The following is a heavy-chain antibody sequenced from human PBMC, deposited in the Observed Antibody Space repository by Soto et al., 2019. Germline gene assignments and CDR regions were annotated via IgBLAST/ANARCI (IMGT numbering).Heavy chain of an antibody. CDR3: ARVLDGYIDAFDI. CDR1: GFTVSSNY. CDR2: IYSGGST. V-gene: IGHV3-53*01. D-gene: IGHD5-12*01. Sequence: SLRLSCAASGFTVSSNYMSWVRQAPGKGLEWVSVIYSGGSTYYADSVKGRFTISRDNSKNTLYLQMNSLRAEDTAVYYCARVLDGYIDAFDIWGQGTMVTVSS. J-gene: IGHJ3*02.